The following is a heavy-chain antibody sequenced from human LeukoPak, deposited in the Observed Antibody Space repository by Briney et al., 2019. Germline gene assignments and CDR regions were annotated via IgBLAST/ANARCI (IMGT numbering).Heavy chain of an antibody. CDR2: IYPNDSDT. D-gene: IGHD3-10*01. CDR3: AKQPTSMVRGIIITDYYFDY. J-gene: IGHJ4*02. Sequence: GESLKISCKGSGYSFTSYWIGWVRQMPGKGLEWMGIIYPNDSDTRYSPSFQGQVTISADKSISTAYLQWSSLKASDTAMYYRAKQPTSMVRGIIITDYYFDYWGQGTLVTVSS. V-gene: IGHV5-51*01. CDR1: GYSFTSYW.